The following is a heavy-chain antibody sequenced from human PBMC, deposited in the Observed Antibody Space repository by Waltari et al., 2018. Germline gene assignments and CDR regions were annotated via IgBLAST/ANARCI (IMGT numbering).Heavy chain of an antibody. J-gene: IGHJ4*02. D-gene: IGHD2-21*02. CDR2: IYSAVTT. V-gene: IGHV3-53*01. CDR1: GFTVTNYY. Sequence: HLVESGGGLIQPGGSLRLSCAASGFTVTNYYVSWVRQAPGRGLAGVSVIYSAVTTYYAGSVKGRFTISRDTFRNTLYLQMDNLRPDDTAVYYCARGNTASLDYWGQGTLVTVSS. CDR3: ARGNTASLDY.